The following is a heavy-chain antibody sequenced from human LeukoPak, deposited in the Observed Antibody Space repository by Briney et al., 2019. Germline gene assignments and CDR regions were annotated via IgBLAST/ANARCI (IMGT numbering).Heavy chain of an antibody. CDR1: GGTFSSYA. J-gene: IGHJ4*02. CDR2: IIPIFGTA. CDR3: ASGAEGYYDSSGYYYNRFHFDY. Sequence: VASVKVSCKASGGTFSSYAISWVRQAPGQGLEWMGGIIPIFGTANYAQKFQGRVTITADESTSTAYMELSSLRSEDTAVYYCASGAEGYYDSSGYYYNRFHFDYWGQGTLVTVSS. D-gene: IGHD3-22*01. V-gene: IGHV1-69*13.